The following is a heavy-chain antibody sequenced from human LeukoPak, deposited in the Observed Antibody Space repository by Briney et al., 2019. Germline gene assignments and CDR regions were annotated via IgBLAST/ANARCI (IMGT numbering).Heavy chain of an antibody. Sequence: PSETLSLTCTVSGASISSSSNYWGWIRQPPGKGLEWVGTIFYSGSTYYNPSLKSRVTISLDASKNQFSLQLSSVTAADTAVYYCARQEYGDLPVDYWGQGILVTVSS. V-gene: IGHV4-39*01. D-gene: IGHD4-17*01. CDR2: IFYSGST. CDR3: ARQEYGDLPVDY. CDR1: GASISSSSNY. J-gene: IGHJ4*02.